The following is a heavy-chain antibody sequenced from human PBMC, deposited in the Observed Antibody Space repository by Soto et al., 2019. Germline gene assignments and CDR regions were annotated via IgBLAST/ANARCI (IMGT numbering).Heavy chain of an antibody. J-gene: IGHJ6*02. D-gene: IGHD5-12*01. Sequence: PSETLSLTCAVSGGSISSGGYSWSWIRQPPGKGLEWIGYIYHSGSTYYNPSLKSRVTISVDRSKNQFSLKLSSVTAADTAVYYCARRRGFTYYYGMDVWGQGTTVTVSS. CDR3: ARRRGFTYYYGMDV. CDR2: IYHSGST. CDR1: GGSISSGGYS. V-gene: IGHV4-30-2*01.